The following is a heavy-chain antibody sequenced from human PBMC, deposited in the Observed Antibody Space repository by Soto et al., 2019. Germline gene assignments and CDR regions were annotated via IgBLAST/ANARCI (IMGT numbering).Heavy chain of an antibody. D-gene: IGHD2-2*01. CDR3: ASLDHYCSSTSCYGGYYYYYMDV. J-gene: IGHJ6*03. CDR1: GFTFSSYW. V-gene: IGHV3-7*01. CDR2: IKQDGSEK. Sequence: GGSLRLSCAASGFTFSSYWMSWVRQAPGKGLEWVANIKQDGSEKYYVDSVKGRFTISRDNAKNSLYLQMNSLRAEDTAVYYCASLDHYCSSTSCYGGYYYYYMDVWGKGTTVTVSS.